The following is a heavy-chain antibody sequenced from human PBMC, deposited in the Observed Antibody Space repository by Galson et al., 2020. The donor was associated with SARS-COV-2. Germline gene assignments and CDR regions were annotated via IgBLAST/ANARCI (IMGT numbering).Heavy chain of an antibody. CDR1: GGSISSSSYY. V-gene: IGHV4-39*01. D-gene: IGHD3-9*01. J-gene: IGHJ6*02. CDR2: IYYSGST. CDR3: ARTKSDGLRYFDWLRTRAGGGGMDV. Sequence: SEPLSLTCTVSGGSISSSSYYWGWIRQPPGKGLEWLGSIYYSGSTYYNPSLKSRVTISVDTSKNQFSLKLSSVTAADTAVYYCARTKSDGLRYFDWLRTRAGGGGMDVWGQGTTVTVSS.